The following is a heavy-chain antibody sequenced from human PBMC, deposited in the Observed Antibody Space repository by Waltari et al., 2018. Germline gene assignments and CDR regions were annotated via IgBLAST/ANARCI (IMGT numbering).Heavy chain of an antibody. CDR2: VHGCGKT. CDR1: GDPLRSGHW. Sequence: QVQLQESGPGLVKPPETLSLTCTVSGDPLRSGHWLSWVRQSQGKGLGWIGQVHGCGKTNYNPSLESRVSISKDTSNKQFSLKLTFATAADTAVYYCARDRGRGLYLDSWGQGILVTVSP. J-gene: IGHJ4*02. V-gene: IGHV4-4*03. D-gene: IGHD2-15*01. CDR3: ARDRGRGLYLDS.